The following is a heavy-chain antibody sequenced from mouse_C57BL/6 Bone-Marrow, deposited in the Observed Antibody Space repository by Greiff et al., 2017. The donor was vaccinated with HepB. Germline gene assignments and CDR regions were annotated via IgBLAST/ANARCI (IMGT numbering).Heavy chain of an antibody. Sequence: EVQLQQSGAELVRPGASVKLSCTASGFNINDYYMHWVKQRPEQGLEWIGRIDPEDGDTEYAPKFQGKATMTADTSSNTAYLQRSSLTSEDTAVYYCTAERWLLRGFAYWGQGTLVTVSA. CDR2: IDPEDGDT. CDR1: GFNINDYY. J-gene: IGHJ3*01. V-gene: IGHV14-1*01. D-gene: IGHD2-3*01. CDR3: TAERWLLRGFAY.